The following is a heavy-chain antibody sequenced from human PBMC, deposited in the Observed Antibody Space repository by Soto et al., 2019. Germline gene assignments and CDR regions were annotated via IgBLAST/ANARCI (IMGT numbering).Heavy chain of an antibody. CDR3: ARGRYSYETIYYKFYYSALDV. V-gene: IGHV4-34*01. D-gene: IGHD3-10*01. Sequence: SETLSLTCGVYGGSLRGYYWSWIRQSPGKGLEWIGDINDNGGTNYNPSLKSRVTTSLDTSKKQVSLMVSSVTAADTAVYYCARGRYSYETIYYKFYYSALDVWGQGTTVTVS. CDR2: INDNGGT. CDR1: GGSLRGYY. J-gene: IGHJ6*02.